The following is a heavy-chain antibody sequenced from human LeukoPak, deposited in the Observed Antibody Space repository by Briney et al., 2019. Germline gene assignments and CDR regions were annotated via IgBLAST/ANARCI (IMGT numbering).Heavy chain of an antibody. D-gene: IGHD5-18*01. CDR2: IKQDGSEK. V-gene: IGHV3-7*01. CDR3: ARAPYSYGSLYFDY. CDR1: GFTFSSYW. J-gene: IGHJ4*02. Sequence: GGSLRLSCAASGFTFSSYWMSWVRQAPGKGLEWVANIKQDGSEKYYVDSVKGRFTISRDNAKNSLYLQMNSLRAEDTAMYYCARAPYSYGSLYFDYWGQGTLVTVSS.